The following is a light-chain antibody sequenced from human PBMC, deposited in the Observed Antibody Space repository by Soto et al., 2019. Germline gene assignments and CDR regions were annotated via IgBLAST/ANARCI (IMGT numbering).Light chain of an antibody. Sequence: QSALTQPASVSGSPGQSITISCTGATSGVGSYHLVSWYQQYPGKAPKLMIYEGTKRPSGVSNRFSGSKSGNTASLTISGLQAEDEADYYCCLYAGSSTFVVFGGGTKLNVL. V-gene: IGLV2-23*03. CDR2: EGT. CDR1: TSGVGSYHL. J-gene: IGLJ3*02. CDR3: CLYAGSSTFVV.